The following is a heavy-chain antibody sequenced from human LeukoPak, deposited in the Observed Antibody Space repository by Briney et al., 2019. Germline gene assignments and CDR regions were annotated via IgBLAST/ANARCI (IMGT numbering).Heavy chain of an antibody. D-gene: IGHD3-16*01. J-gene: IGHJ4*02. V-gene: IGHV4-59*08. CDR2: IYYSGST. Sequence: SETLSLTCSVSGGAISRYYWSWIRQPPGKGLEWIGYIYYSGSTNYNPSLKSRVTISVDTSKNQFSLKLSSVTAADTAVYYCARPVGGTDFDYWGQGTLVTVSS. CDR1: GGAISRYY. CDR3: ARPVGGTDFDY.